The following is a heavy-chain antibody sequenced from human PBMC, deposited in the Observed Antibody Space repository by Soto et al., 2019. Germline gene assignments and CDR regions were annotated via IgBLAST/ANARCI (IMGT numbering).Heavy chain of an antibody. CDR1: GGSIRTRTYF. J-gene: IGHJ5*02. CDR3: ARVPSP. CDR2: IYYIGNT. V-gene: IGHV4-39*07. Sequence: SEPMSLTCTVSGGSIRTRTYFWDWIRKPPGKGLEWIGSIYYIGNTYYNPSLKSRVTISVDRSKNQFSLKLSSVTAADTAVYYCARVPSPWGQGTLVTVSS.